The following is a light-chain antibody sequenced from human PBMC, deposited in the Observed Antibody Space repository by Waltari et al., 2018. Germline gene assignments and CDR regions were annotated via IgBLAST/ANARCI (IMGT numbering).Light chain of an antibody. CDR2: RNT. CDR1: SSNIENNF. J-gene: IGLJ3*02. V-gene: IGLV1-47*01. CDR3: AAWDDSLRNWV. Sequence: QSVLTQPPSASGTPGQRVSISCSGTSSNIENNFVFWYQQFPGTAPKLLIYRNTHRTSGAPDRFSGSKSGTSASLAISGLRSEDEADYYCAAWDDSLRNWVFGGGTKLTVL.